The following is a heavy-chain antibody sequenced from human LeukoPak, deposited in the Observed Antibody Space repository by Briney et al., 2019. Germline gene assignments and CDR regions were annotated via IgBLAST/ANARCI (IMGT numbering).Heavy chain of an antibody. CDR2: MNPNSGNT. J-gene: IGHJ6*03. Sequence: ASVKVSCKASGYTFTSYDINWVRQATGQGLEWMGRMNPNSGNTGYAQKFQGRVTMTRNTSISTAYMELSSLRSEDTAVYYCARLSGEAYYYYYMDVWGKGTTVTVSS. D-gene: IGHD1-26*01. CDR3: ARLSGEAYYYYYMDV. V-gene: IGHV1-8*01. CDR1: GYTFTSYD.